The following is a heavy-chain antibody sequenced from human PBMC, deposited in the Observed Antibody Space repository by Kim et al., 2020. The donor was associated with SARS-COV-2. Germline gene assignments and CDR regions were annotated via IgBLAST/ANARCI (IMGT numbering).Heavy chain of an antibody. CDR2: IYSGGSST. CDR3: AKRSSWYVLDY. CDR1: GFTFSSYA. V-gene: IGHV3-23*03. J-gene: IGHJ4*02. Sequence: GGSLRLSCAASGFTFSSYAMSWVRQAPGKGLEWVSVIYSGGSSTYYADSVKGRFTISRDNSKNTLYLQMNSLRAEDTAVYYCAKRSSWYVLDYWGQGTLVTVSS. D-gene: IGHD6-13*01.